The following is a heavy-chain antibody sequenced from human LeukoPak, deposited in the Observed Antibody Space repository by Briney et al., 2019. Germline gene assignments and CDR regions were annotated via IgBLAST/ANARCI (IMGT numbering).Heavy chain of an antibody. Sequence: GGSLRLSCATSGFTFSSNWMSWVRHVPGRGLDWVANIKPDGSAEYYAASVKGRFTVSRDNAKNTLDLQMNSLRAEDTAVYYCVRDLGGRSGHWGQGTLVTVSS. D-gene: IGHD1-26*01. CDR2: IKPDGSAE. J-gene: IGHJ4*02. CDR1: GFTFSSNW. CDR3: VRDLGGRSGH. V-gene: IGHV3-7*01.